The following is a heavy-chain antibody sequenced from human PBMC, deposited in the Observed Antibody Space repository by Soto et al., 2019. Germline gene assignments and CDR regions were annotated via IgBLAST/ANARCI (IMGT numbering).Heavy chain of an antibody. D-gene: IGHD1-26*01. CDR3: AHGATSINHGSEV. CDR2: IYWDDDK. CDR1: GFSVRSSGVA. J-gene: IGHJ4*02. V-gene: IGHV2-5*02. Sequence: QITLKESGPTLVKPTQTLTLTCTCSGFSVRSSGVAVGWIRQPPGKALEWLALIYWDDDKRYSPSLKNRLTIARDTSKNQVVLTMTNMDPVDTGTYFCAHGATSINHGSEVWGQGILVSVPS.